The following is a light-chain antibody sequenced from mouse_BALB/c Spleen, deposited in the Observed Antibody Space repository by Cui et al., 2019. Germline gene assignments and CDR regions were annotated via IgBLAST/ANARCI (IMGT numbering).Light chain of an antibody. CDR2: WAS. Sequence: DIAMTQSHKFMSTSVGDRFSITCTASTGVGTGVAWYQQKSGQSTKLLIYWASTRRTRVPARFTGSGYGTDFTRTISDVQSEDLADYFCQQYSSYRAFSGGTKLEVK. CDR3: QQYSSYRA. V-gene: IGKV6-23*01. J-gene: IGKJ1*01. CDR1: TGVGTG.